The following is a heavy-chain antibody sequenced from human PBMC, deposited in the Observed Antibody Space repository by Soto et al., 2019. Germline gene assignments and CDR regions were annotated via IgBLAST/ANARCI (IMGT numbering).Heavy chain of an antibody. D-gene: IGHD3-22*01. Sequence: PGGSLRLSCAASGFPFTTYAMNWVRQTPGKGLEWVSSIDSSGKFIYYADSMKGRFTISRDDAKKLLFLQMKSLRAEDTAVYYCARDQMHDYNYDSSGYWRGAFDVGGQGIRVTVSS. J-gene: IGHJ3*01. CDR1: GFPFTTYA. CDR2: IDSSGKFI. V-gene: IGHV3-21*01. CDR3: ARDQMHDYNYDSSGYWRGAFDV.